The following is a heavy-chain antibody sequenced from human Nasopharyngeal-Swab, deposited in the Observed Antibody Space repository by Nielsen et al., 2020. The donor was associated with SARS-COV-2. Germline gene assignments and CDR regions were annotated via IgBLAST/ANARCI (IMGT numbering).Heavy chain of an antibody. D-gene: IGHD4-11*01. CDR2: IKQEGSKK. J-gene: IGHJ4*02. CDR3: TTHNDYRFEN. CDR1: GFTSSNYW. V-gene: IGHV3-7*05. Sequence: GGSLRLSCAASGFTSSNYWMTWVRQAPGKGLEGVANIKQEGSKKNYVDSVEGRFTIPRDDAVNSLYLQMNSLRAEDTAVYYCTTHNDYRFENWGQGTLVSVSS.